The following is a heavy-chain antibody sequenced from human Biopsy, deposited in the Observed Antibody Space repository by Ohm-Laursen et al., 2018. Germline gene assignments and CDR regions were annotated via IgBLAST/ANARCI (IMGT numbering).Heavy chain of an antibody. D-gene: IGHD1/OR15-1a*01. Sequence: SLRLSRTASGFTFSSYSMSWVRQAPGKGLEWVSFISSGSSPIYYADSVKGRFTISRDDAKNSLYLQMNSLRAEDTAVYYCARGRTGGWGQGTLVTVSS. J-gene: IGHJ4*02. V-gene: IGHV3-48*01. CDR2: ISSGSSPI. CDR1: GFTFSSYS. CDR3: ARGRTGG.